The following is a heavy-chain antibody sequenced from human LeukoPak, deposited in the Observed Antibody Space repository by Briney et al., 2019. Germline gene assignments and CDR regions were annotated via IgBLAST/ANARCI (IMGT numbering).Heavy chain of an antibody. Sequence: SETLSLTCTVSGGSISSYHWSWIRQSPGKGLQWMGYIQYSGSTNRNPSLKSRVTISVDTSKNQFSLKLSSVTAADTAVYYCASLIYDSSGYYFDKWGQGTLVTVSS. D-gene: IGHD3-22*01. CDR1: GGSISSYH. J-gene: IGHJ4*02. V-gene: IGHV4-59*08. CDR2: IQYSGST. CDR3: ASLIYDSSGYYFDK.